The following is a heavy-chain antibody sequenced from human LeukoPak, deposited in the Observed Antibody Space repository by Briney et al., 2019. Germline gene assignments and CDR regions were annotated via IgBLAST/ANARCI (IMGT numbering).Heavy chain of an antibody. Sequence: GGSLRLSCAASGFTFDDYAMHWVRQAPGKGLEWVSLISGDGGSTYYADSVKGRFTISRGNSKNSLYLQMNSLRTEDTALYYCAKDITPYYYDSSGYYCGRLDYWGQGTLVTVSS. CDR3: AKDITPYYYDSSGYYCGRLDY. D-gene: IGHD3-22*01. V-gene: IGHV3-43*02. J-gene: IGHJ4*02. CDR1: GFTFDDYA. CDR2: ISGDGGST.